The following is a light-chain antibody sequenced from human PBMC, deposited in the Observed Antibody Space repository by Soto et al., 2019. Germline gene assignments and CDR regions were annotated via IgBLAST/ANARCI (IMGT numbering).Light chain of an antibody. J-gene: IGLJ1*01. CDR1: SSDIGDSNF. CDR3: SSYTSTTTVRFV. V-gene: IGLV2-14*01. Sequence: QSALAQPASVSGSPGQSITISCTGTSSDIGDSNFVSWYQHHPGKAPKLLIYDVSDRPSRISSRFSGSKSANTASLTISGLQAEYEALYYCSSYTSTTTVRFVFGTGTKLTVL. CDR2: DVS.